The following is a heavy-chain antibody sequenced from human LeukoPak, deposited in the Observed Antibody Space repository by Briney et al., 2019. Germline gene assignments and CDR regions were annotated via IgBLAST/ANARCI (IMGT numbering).Heavy chain of an antibody. J-gene: IGHJ4*02. CDR3: ARDQYYYDSSGYLNY. CDR2: INPNSGGT. D-gene: IGHD3-22*01. Sequence: GASVKVSCKASGYTFTGYYMHWVRQAPGQGLEWMGWINPNSGGTNYAQKFQGRVTMTRDTSISTAYMELSRLRSDDTAAYYCARDQYYYDSSGYLNYWGQGTLVTVSS. CDR1: GYTFTGYY. V-gene: IGHV1-2*02.